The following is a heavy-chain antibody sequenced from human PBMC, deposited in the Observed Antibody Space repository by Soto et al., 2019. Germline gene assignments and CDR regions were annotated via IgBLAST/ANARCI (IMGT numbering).Heavy chain of an antibody. CDR2: ISYDGSNK. Sequence: SRSCAGSEITYSSYAMHCVRQAPGKGLEWVAVISYDGSNKYYADSVKGRFTISRDNSKNTLYLQMNSLRAEDTAVYYCARDSGYCSSTSCYWGDYYYYYGMSVCGQGTTVTVSS. J-gene: IGHJ6*02. CDR3: ARDSGYCSSTSCYWGDYYYYYGMSV. D-gene: IGHD2-2*01. CDR1: EITYSSYA. V-gene: IGHV3-30-3*01.